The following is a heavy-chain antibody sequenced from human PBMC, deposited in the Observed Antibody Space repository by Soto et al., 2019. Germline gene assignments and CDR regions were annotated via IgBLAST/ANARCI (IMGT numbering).Heavy chain of an antibody. Sequence: SGGSLRLSCIASGVTFSTYAMSWVRQAPGKGLEWVSGLTASGGTTFYADSVKGRFTISRDNSNNTLYLEMNSLRAEDTAVYYCAKQRADFGSGSDTYYFDYWGQGTLVTV. CDR1: GVTFSTYA. CDR3: AKQRADFGSGSDTYYFDY. V-gene: IGHV3-23*01. D-gene: IGHD3-10*01. CDR2: LTASGGTT. J-gene: IGHJ4*02.